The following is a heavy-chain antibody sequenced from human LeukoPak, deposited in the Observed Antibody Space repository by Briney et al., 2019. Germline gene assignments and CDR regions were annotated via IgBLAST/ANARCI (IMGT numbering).Heavy chain of an antibody. CDR1: GFIYSHYG. CDR3: ARDAQRGFDYSNSLEY. CDR2: IWSDGSIR. Sequence: PGRSLRLSCAASGFIYSHYGMHWVRQAPGKGLEWVAVIWSDGSIRFYAGSVKGRFTISRDNSQNTLFLQMNSLRAEDTAMYYCARDAQRGFDYSNSLEYWGHGTLVTVSS. D-gene: IGHD4-11*01. V-gene: IGHV3-33*01. J-gene: IGHJ4*01.